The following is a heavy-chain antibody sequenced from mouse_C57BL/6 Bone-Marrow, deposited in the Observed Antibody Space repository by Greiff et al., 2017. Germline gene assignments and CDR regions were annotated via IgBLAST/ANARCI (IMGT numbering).Heavy chain of an antibody. Sequence: QVQLQQSGPELVKPGASVKLSCKASGYTFTGYDINWVKQRPGQGLEWIGWIYPRDGSTKYNEKFKGKATLTVDTYSSTAYMELHSLTSEDSAVYFCARDYGSSYWYFDVWGTGTTVTVSS. D-gene: IGHD1-1*01. J-gene: IGHJ1*03. CDR2: IYPRDGST. CDR3: ARDYGSSYWYFDV. CDR1: GYTFTGYD. V-gene: IGHV1-85*01.